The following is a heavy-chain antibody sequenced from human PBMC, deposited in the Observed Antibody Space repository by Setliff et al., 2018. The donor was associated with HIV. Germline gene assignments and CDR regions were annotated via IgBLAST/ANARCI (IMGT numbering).Heavy chain of an antibody. CDR3: ARDRPPSTVDMLGAFDR. J-gene: IGHJ3*02. Sequence: KSSETLSLTCAVYGGSFSEYYWSWIRQSPGKGLAWIGEINHSRSTHYNPPLKSRVTMSVDTSKNQLSLKLSSLTAADTAVYYCARDRPPSTVDMLGAFDRWGQGTMVTVSS. V-gene: IGHV4-34*01. CDR1: GGSFSEYY. CDR2: INHSRST. D-gene: IGHD4-17*01.